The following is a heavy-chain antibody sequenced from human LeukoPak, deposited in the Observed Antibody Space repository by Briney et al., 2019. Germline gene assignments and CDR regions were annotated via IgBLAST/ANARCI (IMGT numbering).Heavy chain of an antibody. CDR1: GFTFSSYS. CDR2: ISSSSSYI. J-gene: IGHJ3*02. CDR3: AKDQGCSSTSCYNAFDI. Sequence: GGSLRLSCAASGFTFSSYSMNWVRQAPGKGLEWVSSISSSSSYIYYADSVKGRFTISRDNAKNSLYLQMNSLRAEDTALYYCAKDQGCSSTSCYNAFDIWGQGTMVTVSS. D-gene: IGHD2-2*02. V-gene: IGHV3-21*04.